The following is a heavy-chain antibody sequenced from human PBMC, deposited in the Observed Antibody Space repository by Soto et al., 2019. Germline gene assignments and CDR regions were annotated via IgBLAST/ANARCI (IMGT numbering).Heavy chain of an antibody. V-gene: IGHV3-30*18. CDR1: GFTFSSYG. CDR2: ISYDGSNK. J-gene: IGHJ4*02. D-gene: IGHD3-10*01. Sequence: QVQLVESGGGVVQPGRSLRLSCAASGFTFSSYGMHWVRQAPGKGLEWVAVISYDGSNKYYADSVKGRFTISRDNXXNPLYLQMNSLRAEDTAVYYCAKDVRVLWFGGLDYWGQGTLVTVSS. CDR3: AKDVRVLWFGGLDY.